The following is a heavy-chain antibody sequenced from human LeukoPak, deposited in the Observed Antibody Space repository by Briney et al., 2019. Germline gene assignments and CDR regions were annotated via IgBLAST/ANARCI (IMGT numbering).Heavy chain of an antibody. CDR1: GFTFSSYS. J-gene: IGHJ6*03. CDR2: ISSSSSYI. CDR3: ASTYYYDSSGYYGYYYYYMDV. V-gene: IGHV3-21*01. D-gene: IGHD3-22*01. Sequence: GGSLRLSCAASGFTFSSYSMNWVRQAPGKGLEWVSSISSSSSYIYYADSVKGRFTISRDNAKNSLYLQMNSLRAEDTAVYYCASTYYYDSSGYYGYYYYYMDVWGKGTTVTVSS.